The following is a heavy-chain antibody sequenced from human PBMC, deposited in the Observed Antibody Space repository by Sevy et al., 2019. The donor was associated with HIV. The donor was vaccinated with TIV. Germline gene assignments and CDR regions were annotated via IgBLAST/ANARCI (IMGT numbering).Heavy chain of an antibody. CDR3: ATLGGYGGNSDYYYMDV. CDR2: IYHSGNT. D-gene: IGHD4-17*01. CDR1: GYSISNGYY. J-gene: IGHJ6*03. V-gene: IGHV4-38-2*01. Sequence: SETLSLTCAVSGYSISNGYYWSWIRQSPGKGLEWIGSIYHSGNTYNNPSLKSRVTLSVDTSKNQFSLKVTSVTAADTAVYYCATLGGYGGNSDYYYMDVWGKGATVTVSS.